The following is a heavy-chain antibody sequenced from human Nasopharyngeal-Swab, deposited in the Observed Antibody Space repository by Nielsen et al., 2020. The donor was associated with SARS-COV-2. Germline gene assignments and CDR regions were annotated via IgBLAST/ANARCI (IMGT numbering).Heavy chain of an antibody. Sequence: GGSLGPSFPASGFTFIGYAFPWFGQPPGKGRGGGAVLSYDGSNKYYADSVKGRFTISRDNSKNTLYLQMNSLRAEDTAVYYCARDSSGYYYPDYWGQGTLVTVSS. J-gene: IGHJ4*02. CDR2: LSYDGSNK. V-gene: IGHV3-30*04. D-gene: IGHD3-22*01. CDR1: GFTFIGYA. CDR3: ARDSSGYYYPDY.